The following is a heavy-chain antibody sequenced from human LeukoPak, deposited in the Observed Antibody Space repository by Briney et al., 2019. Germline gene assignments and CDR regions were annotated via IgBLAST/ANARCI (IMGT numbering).Heavy chain of an antibody. V-gene: IGHV4-59*01. CDR1: GGSISSYY. D-gene: IGHD5-24*01. CDR2: IYYSGST. J-gene: IGHJ4*02. CDR3: ARAREMATTIFDY. Sequence: SETLSLTCTVSGGSISSYYWSWIRQPPGKGLEWIGYIYYSGSTNYNPSLKSRVTISVDTSKNQFSLKLSSVTAADTAVHYCARAREMATTIFDYWGQGTLVTVSS.